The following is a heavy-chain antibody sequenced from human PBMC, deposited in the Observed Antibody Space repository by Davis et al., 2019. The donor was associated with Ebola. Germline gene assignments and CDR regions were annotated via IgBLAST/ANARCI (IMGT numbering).Heavy chain of an antibody. CDR2: INPSGGST. Sequence: ASVKVSCKASGYTFTSYYMHWVRQAPGQGLEWMGIINPSGGSTSYAQKFQGRVTITADESTSTAYMELSSLRSEDTAVYYCARDYRGYCSGGSCYSPRTYYYYYGMDVWGKGTTVTVSS. D-gene: IGHD2-15*01. CDR3: ARDYRGYCSGGSCYSPRTYYYYYGMDV. CDR1: GYTFTSYY. V-gene: IGHV1-46*01. J-gene: IGHJ6*04.